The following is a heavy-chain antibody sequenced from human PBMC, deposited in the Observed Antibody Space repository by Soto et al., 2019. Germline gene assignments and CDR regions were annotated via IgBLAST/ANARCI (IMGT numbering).Heavy chain of an antibody. Sequence: EVQLVESGGGLVKPGGSLRLSCAASGFTFSNAWMSWVHQAPGKGLEWVGRIKSKTDGGTTDYAAPVKGRFTISRDDSKNTLYLQMNSLKTEDTAVYYCTTDTLGYCSSTSCYYYYGMDVWGQGTTVTVSS. CDR3: TTDTLGYCSSTSCYYYYGMDV. J-gene: IGHJ6*02. V-gene: IGHV3-15*01. D-gene: IGHD2-2*01. CDR2: IKSKTDGGTT. CDR1: GFTFSNAW.